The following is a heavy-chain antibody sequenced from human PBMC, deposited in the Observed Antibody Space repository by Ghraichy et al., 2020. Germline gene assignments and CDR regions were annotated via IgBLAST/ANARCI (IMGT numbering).Heavy chain of an antibody. CDR1: GGSFSGYY. Sequence: SETLSLTCAVYGGSFSGYYWSWIRQPPGKGLEWIGEINHSGSTNYNPSLKSRVTISVDTSKNQFSLKLSSVTAADTAVYYCARGPSYYYDSRGYFQHWGQGTLVTVSS. V-gene: IGHV4-34*01. CDR2: INHSGST. CDR3: ARGPSYYYDSRGYFQH. D-gene: IGHD3-22*01. J-gene: IGHJ1*01.